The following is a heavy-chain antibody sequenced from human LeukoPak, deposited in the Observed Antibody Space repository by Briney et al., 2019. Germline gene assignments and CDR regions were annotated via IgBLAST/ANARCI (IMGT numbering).Heavy chain of an antibody. CDR2: ISYDGSNK. V-gene: IGHV3-30*18. CDR3: AKDRYSSGFDY. CDR1: GFTFSSYG. D-gene: IGHD6-19*01. J-gene: IGHJ4*02. Sequence: PGRSLRISCAASGFTFSSYGMHWVRQAPGKGLEWVAVISYDGSNKYYADSVKGRFTISRDNSKNTLYLQMNSLRAEDTAVYYCAKDRYSSGFDYWGQGTLVTVSS.